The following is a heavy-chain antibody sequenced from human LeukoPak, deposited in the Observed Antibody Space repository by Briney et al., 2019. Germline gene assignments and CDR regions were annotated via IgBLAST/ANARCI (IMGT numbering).Heavy chain of an antibody. D-gene: IGHD3-22*01. V-gene: IGHV3-21*01. Sequence: GGSLRLSCAASGFTFSSHSMNWVRQAPGKGLEWVSSISSSSSYIYYADSVKGRFTISRDNAKNSLYLQMNSLRAEDTAVYYCARDSFPYYYDSSGYSWFDPWGQGTLVTVSS. CDR1: GFTFSSHS. J-gene: IGHJ5*02. CDR3: ARDSFPYYYDSSGYSWFDP. CDR2: ISSSSSYI.